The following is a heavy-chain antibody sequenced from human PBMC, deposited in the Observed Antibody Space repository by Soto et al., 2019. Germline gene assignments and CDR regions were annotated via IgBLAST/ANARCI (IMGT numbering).Heavy chain of an antibody. CDR2: IYNSGGT. CDR1: GGSIRSYY. V-gene: IGHV4-59*01. D-gene: IGHD3-16*01. J-gene: IGHJ5*02. Sequence: ETLSLTCAGSGGSIRSYYWSWIRQPPGKGLEWVGYIYNSGGTNYNPSLRSRVTISVDTSKNQFSLKLSSVTAADTAVYYCARGGAPYNWFDPWGQGTLVTVYS. CDR3: ARGGAPYNWFDP.